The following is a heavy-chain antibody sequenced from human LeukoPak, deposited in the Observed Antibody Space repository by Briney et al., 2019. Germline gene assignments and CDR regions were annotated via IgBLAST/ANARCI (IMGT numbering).Heavy chain of an antibody. CDR2: INAANDNT. CDR1: GSTVSIYA. V-gene: IGHV1-3*01. D-gene: IGHD2-2*01. Sequence: ASVKLSCTASGSTVSIYAIHWLRRAPGQRLEGMGWINAANDNTKNSQKFQRRVTITRETSATTAYMELSSLRSEDTAVYYCGRDGPECSGASGYEDYFDYWGQGTLVTVSS. CDR3: GRDGPECSGASGYEDYFDY. J-gene: IGHJ4*02.